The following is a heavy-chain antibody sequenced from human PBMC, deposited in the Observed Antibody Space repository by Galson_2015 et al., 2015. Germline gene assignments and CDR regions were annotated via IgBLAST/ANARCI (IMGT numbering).Heavy chain of an antibody. D-gene: IGHD3-22*01. CDR2: TSTSHGNT. CDR1: GYNFASFG. CDR3: ARGGYDSSGGSTYYADSVKGRFTISRDNSNNALYLQMNSLRAGDTAAYYCAKDQQRIHYYGSGGLLGDYYGMDV. Sequence: SVKVSCKASGYNFASFGITWVRQAPGQGLEWMGWTSTSHGNTQSAQKLQGRVTMTTDMSTRTAYMELTGLRSDDTAVYYCARGGYDSSGGSTYYADSVKGRFTISRDNSNNALYLQMNSLRAGDTAAYYCAKDQQRIHYYGSGGLLGDYYGMDVWG. J-gene: IGHJ6*02. V-gene: IGHV1-18*04.